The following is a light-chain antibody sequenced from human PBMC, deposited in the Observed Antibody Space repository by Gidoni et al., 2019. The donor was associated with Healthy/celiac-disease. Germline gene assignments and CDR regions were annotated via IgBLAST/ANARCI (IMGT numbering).Light chain of an antibody. Sequence: RVTITCRACQSLSSYLNWYQQKPVKAPTLLIYAASSLQSGVPSRFSGSGSGKDFTLTSSSLQPEDFANYYCQQSYSTPLTFXGXTKVEIK. CDR3: QQSYSTPLT. J-gene: IGKJ4*01. CDR1: QSLSSY. CDR2: AAS. V-gene: IGKV1-39*01.